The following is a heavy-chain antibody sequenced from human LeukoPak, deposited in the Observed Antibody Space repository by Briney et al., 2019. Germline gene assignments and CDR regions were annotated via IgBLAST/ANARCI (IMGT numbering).Heavy chain of an antibody. CDR1: GGSISSYY. J-gene: IGHJ4*02. CDR2: TCYSGST. CDR3: ARGRDGYNYDY. D-gene: IGHD5-24*01. V-gene: IGHV4-39*07. Sequence: PSETLSLTCTVSGGSISSYYWSWIRPPPGKGLEWIGSTCYSGSTYYNPSLKSRVTISVDTSKNQFSLKLSSVTAADTAVYYCARGRDGYNYDYWGQGTLVTVSS.